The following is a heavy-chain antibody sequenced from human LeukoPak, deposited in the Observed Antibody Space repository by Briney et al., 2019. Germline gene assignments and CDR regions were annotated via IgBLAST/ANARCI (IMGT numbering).Heavy chain of an antibody. V-gene: IGHV1-69*05. J-gene: IGHJ5*02. D-gene: IGHD4-11*01. CDR1: GGTFSCYA. Sequence: ASVKVSCKASGGTFSCYAISWVRQATGQGLEWMGGIFTIFGTANYAQKFQGIVTITKDESTSTAYMELSSLRYEDTAVYYCARRDSDYSNWFDPWGQGTLVTVSS. CDR2: IFTIFGTA. CDR3: ARRDSDYSNWFDP.